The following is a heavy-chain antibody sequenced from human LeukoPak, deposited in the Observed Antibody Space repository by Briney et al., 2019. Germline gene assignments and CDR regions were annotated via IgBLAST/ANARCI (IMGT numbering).Heavy chain of an antibody. CDR3: ANVAKGRHFFYYMDA. CDR2: ISPYSAYT. Sequence: ASVKVSCKASGDSTNTYGIAWVRQAPGQGLEWIGWISPYSAYTKYADALQGRGTMTTDTSTTTSYMELRSLRSDDTAVYFCANVAKGRHFFYYMDAWGKGTTVTVS. V-gene: IGHV1-18*04. J-gene: IGHJ6*03. D-gene: IGHD1-1*01. CDR1: GDSTNTYG.